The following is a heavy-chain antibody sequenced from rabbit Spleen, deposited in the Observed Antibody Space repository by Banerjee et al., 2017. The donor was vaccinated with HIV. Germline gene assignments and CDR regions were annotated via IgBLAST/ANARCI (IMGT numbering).Heavy chain of an antibody. CDR1: GFSLISNL. J-gene: IGHJ2*01. D-gene: IGHD1-1*01. Sequence: LEVSLVGLVKPGGTLTLSCTVSGFSLISNLICWVRQAPWKGLEWIACIDTSDGDTDYANWPKGRFSISKTSSTTVTLQMASLTAADTATYFCARNYVYAFDPWGPGTLVTVS. CDR3: ARNYVYAFDP. CDR2: IDTSDGDT. V-gene: IGHV1S45*01.